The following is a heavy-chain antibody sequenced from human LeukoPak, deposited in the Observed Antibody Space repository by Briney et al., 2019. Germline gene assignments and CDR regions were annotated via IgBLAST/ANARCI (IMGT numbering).Heavy chain of an antibody. Sequence: GRSLRLSCAASGFTFSSSGMHWVRQAPGKGLEWVAVISYDGSNKYYADSVKGRFTISRDNSKNTLYLQMNSLRAADTAVYYCAKAWGITMFRGVISSPNWFDPWGQGTLVTVSA. D-gene: IGHD3-10*01. CDR3: AKAWGITMFRGVISSPNWFDP. V-gene: IGHV3-30*18. CDR1: GFTFSSSG. J-gene: IGHJ5*02. CDR2: ISYDGSNK.